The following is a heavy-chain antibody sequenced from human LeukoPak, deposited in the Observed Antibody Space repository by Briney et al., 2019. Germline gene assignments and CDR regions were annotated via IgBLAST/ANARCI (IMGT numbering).Heavy chain of an antibody. J-gene: IGHJ3*02. V-gene: IGHV1-46*01. CDR3: ARVELGYYYDSSGYSPGAFDI. CDR2: INPSGGST. D-gene: IGHD3-22*01. CDR1: GYTFTSYY. Sequence: GGSLRLSCAASGYTFTSYYMHWVRQAPGQGLEWMGIINPSGGSTSYAQKFQGRVTMTRDMSTSTVYMELSSLRSEDTAVYYCARVELGYYYDSSGYSPGAFDIWGQGTMVTVSS.